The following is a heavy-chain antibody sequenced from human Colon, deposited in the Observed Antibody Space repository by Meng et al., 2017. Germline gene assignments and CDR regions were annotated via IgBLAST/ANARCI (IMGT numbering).Heavy chain of an antibody. Sequence: HLPLQRAGPGLVKPSETLSLTCHGSGGSIGNSHPHWAWIRQPPGKGLEFIGSVYHSGNTFYNPSLWSRVTISLDTSRSHFSLKLASVTAADTAIYYCARSYLFEIFGPPRHGFDLWGQGTVVTVSS. J-gene: IGHJ3*01. CDR3: ARSYLFEIFGPPRHGFDL. D-gene: IGHD3-3*01. V-gene: IGHV4-39*02. CDR1: GGSIGNSHPH. CDR2: VYHSGNT.